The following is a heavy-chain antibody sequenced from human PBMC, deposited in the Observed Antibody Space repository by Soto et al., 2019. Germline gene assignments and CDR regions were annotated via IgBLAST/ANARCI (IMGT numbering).Heavy chain of an antibody. J-gene: IGHJ4*02. D-gene: IGHD3-10*01. Sequence: PSETLSLTCTVSGGSLSNFYWSWIRQAPGKGLEWIGFVFYTGSTNYNPSLKGRVTISADTSKNQFSLKLSSVTAADTAVYYCARRVNYYGSGSLNFDNWAQGTLVTVSS. CDR1: GGSLSNFY. CDR3: ARRVNYYGSGSLNFDN. V-gene: IGHV4-59*08. CDR2: VFYTGST.